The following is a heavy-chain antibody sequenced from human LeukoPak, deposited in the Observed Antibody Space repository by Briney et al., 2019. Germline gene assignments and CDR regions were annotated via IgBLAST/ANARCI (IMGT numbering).Heavy chain of an antibody. CDR1: GFTFSSYA. J-gene: IGHJ4*02. Sequence: GRSLRLSCAASGFTFSSYAMHWVRQAPGKGLEWVAVISYDGSNKYYADSVKGRFTISRDNSKNTLYLQMNSLRAEDTAVYYCARERIYYFDYWGQGTLATVSS. V-gene: IGHV3-30-3*01. CDR3: ARERIYYFDY. CDR2: ISYDGSNK.